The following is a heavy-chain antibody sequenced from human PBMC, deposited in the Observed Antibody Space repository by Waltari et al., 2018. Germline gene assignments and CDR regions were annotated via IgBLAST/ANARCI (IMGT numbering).Heavy chain of an antibody. CDR2: INHSGST. CDR3: ARSSLLGATFDY. D-gene: IGHD1-26*01. Sequence: QVQLQQWGAGLLKPSETLSLTCAVYGGSCSGDYWRWTRQPQGKGLEWSGEINHSGSTNYTPSLMCRFTISVAPSKNQFSLKLGSVTAADTAVYYCARSSLLGATFDYWGHGTLVTVSS. V-gene: IGHV4-34*01. CDR1: GGSCSGDY. J-gene: IGHJ4*01.